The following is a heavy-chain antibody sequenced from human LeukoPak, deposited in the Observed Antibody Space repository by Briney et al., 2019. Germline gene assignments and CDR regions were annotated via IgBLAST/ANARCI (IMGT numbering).Heavy chain of an antibody. V-gene: IGHV3-33*01. CDR3: ARDLLGGDSHGPSPNDY. CDR2: IWYDGSNK. Sequence: GRSLRLSCAASGFTFSSYGMHWVRQAPGKGLEWVAVIWYDGSNKYYADSVKGRFTISRDNSKNTLYLQMNSLRAEDTAVYYCARDLLGGDSHGPSPNDYWGQGTLVTVSS. CDR1: GFTFSSYG. J-gene: IGHJ4*02. D-gene: IGHD5-18*01.